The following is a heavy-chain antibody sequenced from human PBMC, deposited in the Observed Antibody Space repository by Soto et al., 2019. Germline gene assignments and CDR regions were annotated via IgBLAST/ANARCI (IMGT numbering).Heavy chain of an antibody. CDR2: INHSGST. Sequence: PSETLSLTCAVYGGSFSGYYWSWIRQPPGKGLEWIGEINHSGSTNYNPSLKSRVTISVDTSKNQFSLQLSSVTAADTTVYYCSGGLSDTAIPRGNWFDPWGQGTLVTVSS. J-gene: IGHJ5*02. V-gene: IGHV4-34*01. CDR1: GGSFSGYY. CDR3: SGGLSDTAIPRGNWFDP. D-gene: IGHD5-18*01.